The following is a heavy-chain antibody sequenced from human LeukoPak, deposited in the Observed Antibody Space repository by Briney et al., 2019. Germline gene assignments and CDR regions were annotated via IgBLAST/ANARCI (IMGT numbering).Heavy chain of an antibody. J-gene: IGHJ5*02. CDR1: GGSISSYY. D-gene: IGHD3-3*01. V-gene: IGHV4-4*07. CDR2: IYTSGST. CDR3: ARDQTRFLEWLTAFDP. Sequence: SETLSLTCTVSGGSISSYYWSWIRQPAGKGLEWIGRIYTSGSTSYNPSLKSRVTMSVDTSKNQFSLKLSSVTGADTAVYYCARDQTRFLEWLTAFDPWGQGTLVTVSS.